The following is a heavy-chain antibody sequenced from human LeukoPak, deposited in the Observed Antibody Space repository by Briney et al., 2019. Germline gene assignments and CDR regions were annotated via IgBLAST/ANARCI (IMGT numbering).Heavy chain of an antibody. V-gene: IGHV3-7*05. Sequence: HPGGSLRLSCAASGFTFSIYWMSWVRQAPGKGLEWVASINQDGSEKYYVDSVKGRCTISKDNAKTSLYLQMSSLRAEDAAAYYCVRDGPGGIEARKRYYGMDVWGQGTTVNVSS. CDR1: GFTFSIYW. CDR2: INQDGSEK. CDR3: VRDGPGGIEARKRYYGMDV. J-gene: IGHJ6*02. D-gene: IGHD6-6*01.